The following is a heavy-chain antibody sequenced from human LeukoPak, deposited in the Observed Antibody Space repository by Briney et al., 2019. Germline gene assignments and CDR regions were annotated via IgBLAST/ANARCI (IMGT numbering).Heavy chain of an antibody. CDR2: IYYSGST. D-gene: IGHD2-2*02. CDR3: ARQDIVVVPAAIGDNWFDP. CDR1: GGSISSSSYY. Sequence: SETLSLTCTVSGGSISSSSYYWGWIRQPPGKGLEWIGSIYYSGSTYCNPSLKSRVTISVDTSKNQFSLKLSSVTAADTAVYYCARQDIVVVPAAIGDNWFDPWGQGTLVTVSS. V-gene: IGHV4-39*01. J-gene: IGHJ5*02.